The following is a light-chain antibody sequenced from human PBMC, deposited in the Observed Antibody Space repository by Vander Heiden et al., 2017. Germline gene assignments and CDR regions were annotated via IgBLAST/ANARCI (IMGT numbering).Light chain of an antibody. CDR2: TTH. CDR1: SSNIGSNS. Sequence: QSGLTQPPSASGTPGQGVTLSCSGSSSNIGSNSVTWYQQLPGSAPKLLIYTTHQRPSGVPERFSGSKSGTSASLAISGLQSEDEADYYCAAWDDSLNGVVFGGGTRLTVL. J-gene: IGLJ2*01. V-gene: IGLV1-44*01. CDR3: AAWDDSLNGVV.